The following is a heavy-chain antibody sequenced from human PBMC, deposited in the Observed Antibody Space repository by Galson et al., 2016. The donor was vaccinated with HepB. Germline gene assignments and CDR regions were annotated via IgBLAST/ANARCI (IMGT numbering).Heavy chain of an antibody. V-gene: IGHV3-15*01. Sequence: SPRLSCAASGFTFITFRNAWMIWVRQAPGKGLEWVGRIYSKADGGTIDYAAPVKGRFIISRDDSQNTLYLQMNILRTEDTAIYYCTVGSYFYGSASMDPWGQGTLVTVSS. J-gene: IGHJ5*02. D-gene: IGHD3-10*01. CDR3: TVGSYFYGSASMDP. CDR1: GFTFITFRNAW. CDR2: IYSKADGGTI.